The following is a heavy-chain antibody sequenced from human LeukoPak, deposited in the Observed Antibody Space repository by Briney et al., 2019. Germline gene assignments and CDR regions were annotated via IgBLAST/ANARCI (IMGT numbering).Heavy chain of an antibody. CDR1: GYTFTSYG. Sequence: GASVKVSFKASGYTFTSYGISWVRQAPGQGREGMGWISAYNGNTNYAQKLQGRVTMTTDTSTSTAYMELRSLRSDDTAVYYCARVRIPYDYVWGSYRYRDHYFDYWGQGTLVTVSS. CDR3: ARVRIPYDYVWGSYRYRDHYFDY. J-gene: IGHJ4*02. CDR2: ISAYNGNT. V-gene: IGHV1-18*01. D-gene: IGHD3-16*02.